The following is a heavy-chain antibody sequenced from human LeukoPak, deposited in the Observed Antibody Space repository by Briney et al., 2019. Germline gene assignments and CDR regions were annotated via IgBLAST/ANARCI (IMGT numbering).Heavy chain of an antibody. Sequence: PGRSLRLSCAASGFTFSSYAMHWVRQAPGKGLEWVAVISYDGSNKYYADSVKGRFTISRDNSKNTLYLQMNSLRAEDTAVYYCARDPVLYSYGLLPFDYWGQGTLVTVSS. CDR2: ISYDGSNK. V-gene: IGHV3-30-3*01. CDR1: GFTFSSYA. D-gene: IGHD5-18*01. J-gene: IGHJ4*02. CDR3: ARDPVLYSYGLLPFDY.